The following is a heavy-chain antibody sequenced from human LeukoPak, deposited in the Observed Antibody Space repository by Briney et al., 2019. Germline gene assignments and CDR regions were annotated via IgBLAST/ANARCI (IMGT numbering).Heavy chain of an antibody. CDR2: LYSDGDT. D-gene: IGHD4-17*01. J-gene: IGHJ4*02. Sequence: GGSLRLSCAASGLTVTNNYWHWVRQPPGKGPEWISILYSDGDTKYADSVKGRFTFSRDSSRNTLYLQMNGLRAEDTAVYYCTYGDYPLTYWGQGTLVSVSS. CDR3: TYGDYPLTY. CDR1: GLTVTNNY. V-gene: IGHV3-66*01.